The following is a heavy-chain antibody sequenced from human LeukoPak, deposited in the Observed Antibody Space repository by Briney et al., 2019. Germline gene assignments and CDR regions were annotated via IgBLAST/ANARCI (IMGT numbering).Heavy chain of an antibody. V-gene: IGHV3-23*01. CDR3: ATMAADWFDP. CDR2: ITGSGGST. J-gene: IGHJ5*02. Sequence: PGGSLRLSCAASGFTFSTYAMSWVRQAPGKGLEWVSAITGSGGSTFYADSVKGRFTISRDNSKNTLYLQMNSLRAEDTAVYYCATMAADWFDPWGQGTLSPSPQ. D-gene: IGHD6-13*01. CDR1: GFTFSTYA.